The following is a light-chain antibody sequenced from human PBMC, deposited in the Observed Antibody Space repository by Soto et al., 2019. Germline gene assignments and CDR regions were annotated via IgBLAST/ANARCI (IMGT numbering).Light chain of an antibody. Sequence: QSALTQPASVSGSPGQSITISCTGTSSDVGGYNYVSWYQQHPGKAPKLMIYDVSNRPSGVSNRFSGSKSGNTASLTISGLQAEDGADYYCSSYTSSSPWVFGGGTQLTV. CDR2: DVS. J-gene: IGLJ3*02. CDR3: SSYTSSSPWV. V-gene: IGLV2-14*01. CDR1: SSDVGGYNY.